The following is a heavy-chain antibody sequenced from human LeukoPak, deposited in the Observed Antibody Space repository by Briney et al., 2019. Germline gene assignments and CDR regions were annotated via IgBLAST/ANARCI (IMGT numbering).Heavy chain of an antibody. CDR2: IGTAGDT. CDR1: GFTFSDYD. V-gene: IGHV3-13*01. D-gene: IGHD1-1*01. CDR3: ARVAKERVGGVYYFDY. J-gene: IGHJ4*02. Sequence: SGGSLRLSCAASGFTFSDYDVHWVRQPTGKGLEWVAAIGTAGDTYYTGSVKGRFTISRENAKNSLYLQMNSLRAGDTAVYYCARVAKERVGGVYYFDYWGQGTLVTVSS.